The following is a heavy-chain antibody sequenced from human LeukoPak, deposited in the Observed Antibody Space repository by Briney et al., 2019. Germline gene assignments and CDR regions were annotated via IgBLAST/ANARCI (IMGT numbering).Heavy chain of an antibody. J-gene: IGHJ3*01. CDR3: ARRPSYDFWSGYYGVDGLDV. CDR1: GYSFTSYW. V-gene: IGHV5-51*01. CDR2: IYPGDSDT. Sequence: GESLKISCKGSGYSFTSYWIGWVRQMPGKGLEWMGIIYPGDSDTRYSPSFQGQVAISADKSISTAYLQWSSLKASDTAMYYCARRPSYDFWSGYYGVDGLDVWGQGTMVTVSS. D-gene: IGHD3-3*01.